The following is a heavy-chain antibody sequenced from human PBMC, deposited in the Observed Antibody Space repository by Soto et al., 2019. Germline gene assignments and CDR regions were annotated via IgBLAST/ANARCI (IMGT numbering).Heavy chain of an antibody. CDR1: GFTFSSYS. Sequence: GGSLRLSCAASGFTFSSYSMNWVRQAPGKGLEWVSYISSSSSTIYYADSVKGRFTISRDNAKNSLYLQMNSLRAEDTAVYYCAREDHDYGDDYWFFDLWGRGTLVTVSS. CDR3: AREDHDYGDDYWFFDL. V-gene: IGHV3-48*01. D-gene: IGHD4-17*01. CDR2: ISSSSSTI. J-gene: IGHJ2*01.